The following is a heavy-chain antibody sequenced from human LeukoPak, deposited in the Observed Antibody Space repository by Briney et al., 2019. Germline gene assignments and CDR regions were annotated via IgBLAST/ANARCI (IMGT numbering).Heavy chain of an antibody. CDR1: GGSISSGTYY. D-gene: IGHD2-15*01. Sequence: SETLSLTCTVSGGSISSGTYYWSWIRQPAGKGLEWIGRIYPSGSTNYNPSLKSRVTILIDTSKNQFSLKLSSVTAADTAVYYCARGYCNGATCYGFDYWGQGTLVTVSS. CDR2: IYPSGST. V-gene: IGHV4-61*02. CDR3: ARGYCNGATCYGFDY. J-gene: IGHJ4*02.